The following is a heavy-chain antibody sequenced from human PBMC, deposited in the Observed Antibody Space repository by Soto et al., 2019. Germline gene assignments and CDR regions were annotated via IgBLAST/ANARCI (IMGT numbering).Heavy chain of an antibody. CDR3: ARAFSGYDPDPHYYYGMDV. J-gene: IGHJ6*02. D-gene: IGHD5-12*01. V-gene: IGHV1-69*01. CDR1: GGTFSSYA. Sequence: QVQLVQSGAEVKKPGSSVNVSCKASGGTFSSYAISWVRQAPGQGLEWMGGIIPIFGTANYAQKFQGRVTITADESTSTAYMELSSLRSEDTAVYYCARAFSGYDPDPHYYYGMDVWGQGTTVTVSS. CDR2: IIPIFGTA.